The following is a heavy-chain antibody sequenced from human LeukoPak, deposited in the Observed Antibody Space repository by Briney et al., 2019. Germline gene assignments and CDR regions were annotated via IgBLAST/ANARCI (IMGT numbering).Heavy chain of an antibody. CDR2: ISGSGDRT. Sequence: PGGSLRLSYAASGFTFSSYAMSWVRQAPGKGLEWVSDISGSGDRTYYAHSVKGRFTISRDNAKNTLNLQMNSLRAEDTAVYYCARDLGQYYDTSDNWFDPWGQGTLVTVS. D-gene: IGHD3-22*01. CDR1: GFTFSSYA. J-gene: IGHJ5*02. V-gene: IGHV3-23*01. CDR3: ARDLGQYYDTSDNWFDP.